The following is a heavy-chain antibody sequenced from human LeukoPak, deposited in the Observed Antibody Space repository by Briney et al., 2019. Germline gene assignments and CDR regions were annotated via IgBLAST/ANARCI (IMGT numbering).Heavy chain of an antibody. D-gene: IGHD1-14*01. J-gene: IGHJ6*03. V-gene: IGHV3-20*04. CDR3: ARESGPGYYNYYMDV. Sequence: GGSLRLSCAASGFTFDDYGMSWVRHAPGKGLEWVSGINWNGGSTGYADSVKGRFTISRDNAKNSLYLQMNNLRGEDTAMYYCARESGPGYYNYYMDVWGKGTTVTISS. CDR2: INWNGGST. CDR1: GFTFDDYG.